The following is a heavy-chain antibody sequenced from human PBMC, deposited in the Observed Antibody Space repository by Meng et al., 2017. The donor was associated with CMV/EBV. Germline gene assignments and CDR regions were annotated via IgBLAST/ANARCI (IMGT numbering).Heavy chain of an antibody. CDR2: IYYSGST. CDR3: ARDGPVMDYDSSGVNWSDP. J-gene: IGHJ5*02. V-gene: IGHV4-39*07. CDR1: GGSISSSSYY. D-gene: IGHD3-22*01. Sequence: SETLSLTCTVSGGSISSSSYYWGWIRQPPGKGLEWIGSIYYSGSTYYNPSLKSRVTISVDTSKNQFSLKLSSVTAADTAVYYCARDGPVMDYDSSGVNWSDPWGQGTLVTVSS.